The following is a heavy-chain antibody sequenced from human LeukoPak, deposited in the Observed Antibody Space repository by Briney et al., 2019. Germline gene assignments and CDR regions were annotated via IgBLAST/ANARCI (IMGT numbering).Heavy chain of an antibody. CDR3: ARYSVGATISY. V-gene: IGHV4-39*01. J-gene: IGHJ4*02. Sequence: WVRQPPGKGLEWIGSIYYSGSTYYNPSLKSRVTISVDTSKNQFSLKLSSVTAADTAVYYCARYSVGATISYWGQGTLVTVSS. CDR2: IYYSGST. D-gene: IGHD1-26*01.